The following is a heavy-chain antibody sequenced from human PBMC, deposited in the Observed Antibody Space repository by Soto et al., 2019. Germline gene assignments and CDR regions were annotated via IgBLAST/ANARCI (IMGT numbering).Heavy chain of an antibody. J-gene: IGHJ4*02. V-gene: IGHV1-69*13. CDR3: ARSASMIVVVITDVEYYFDY. Sequence: SVKVSCKASGGTFSIYAISCVRQSPVQWLDWMGGIIPIFGTANYAQKFQGRVTITADESTSTAYMELSSLRSEDTAVYYCARSASMIVVVITDVEYYFDYWGQGTLVTVS. CDR1: GGTFSIYA. CDR2: IIPIFGTA. D-gene: IGHD3-22*01.